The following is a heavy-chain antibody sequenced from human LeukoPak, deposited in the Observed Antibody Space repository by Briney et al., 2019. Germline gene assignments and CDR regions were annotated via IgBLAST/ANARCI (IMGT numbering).Heavy chain of an antibody. CDR2: ISGSGGST. Sequence: GGSLGLSCAASGFTFSSYAMSWVRQAPGKGLEWVSAISGSGGSTYYADSVKGRFTISRDNSKNTLYLQMNSLRAEDTAVYYCAKDRKYYDFWSGKLLLDYWGQGTLVTVSS. CDR3: AKDRKYYDFWSGKLLLDY. J-gene: IGHJ4*02. V-gene: IGHV3-23*01. D-gene: IGHD3-3*01. CDR1: GFTFSSYA.